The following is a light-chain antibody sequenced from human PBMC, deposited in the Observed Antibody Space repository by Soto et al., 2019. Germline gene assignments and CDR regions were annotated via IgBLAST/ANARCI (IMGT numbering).Light chain of an antibody. V-gene: IGLV2-14*01. Sequence: QSSLTQPASVSGSPGQSIPISRTGTNNEVCGYNYVSWYQQHPGKAPKFMIYDVSNRPSGVSTRFSGSKSGNTASLTISGLQAEDEADYYCNSYTTSNTRQIVFGTGTKVTVL. CDR2: DVS. CDR3: NSYTTSNTRQIV. J-gene: IGLJ1*01. CDR1: NNEVCGYNY.